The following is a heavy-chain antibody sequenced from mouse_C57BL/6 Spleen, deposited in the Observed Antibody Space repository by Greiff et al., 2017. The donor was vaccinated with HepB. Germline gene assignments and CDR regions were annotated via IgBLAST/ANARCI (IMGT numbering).Heavy chain of an antibody. D-gene: IGHD1-1*01. CDR3: ARWDYYGSSTQFAY. J-gene: IGHJ3*01. V-gene: IGHV5-17*01. Sequence: DVKLQESGGGLVKPGGSLKLSCAASGFTFSDYGMHWVRQAPEKGLEWVAYISSGSSTIYYADTVKGRFTISRDNAKNTLFLQMTSLRSEDTAMYYCARWDYYGSSTQFAYWGQGTLVTVSA. CDR2: ISSGSSTI. CDR1: GFTFSDYG.